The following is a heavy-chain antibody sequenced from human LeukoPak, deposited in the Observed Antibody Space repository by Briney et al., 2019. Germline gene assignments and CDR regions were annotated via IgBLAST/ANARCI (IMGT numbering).Heavy chain of an antibody. CDR3: AREGYYGSPRPLDY. CDR1: GFTFSSYG. V-gene: IGHV3-30*02. D-gene: IGHD3-10*01. Sequence: GGSLRLSCAASGFTFSSYGMHWVRQAPGKGLEWVAFIRYDGSNKYYADSVKGRFTISRDNSKNTLYLQMNSLRAEDTALYYCAREGYYGSPRPLDYWGQGALVTVSS. J-gene: IGHJ4*02. CDR2: IRYDGSNK.